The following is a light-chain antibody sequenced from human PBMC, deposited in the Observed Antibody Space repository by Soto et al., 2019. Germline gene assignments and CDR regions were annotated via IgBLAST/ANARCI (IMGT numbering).Light chain of an antibody. CDR3: CSYAGSSTYV. CDR2: EGS. V-gene: IGLV2-23*01. CDR1: SNDIGNSNL. J-gene: IGLJ1*01. Sequence: QSVLTQPASVSGSPGQSITISCTGTSNDIGNSNLVSWYQQHPDRAPKLMIYEGSKRPSGVSNRFSGSKSGNTASLTISGLQAEDEADYYCCSYAGSSTYVFGTGTKVTVL.